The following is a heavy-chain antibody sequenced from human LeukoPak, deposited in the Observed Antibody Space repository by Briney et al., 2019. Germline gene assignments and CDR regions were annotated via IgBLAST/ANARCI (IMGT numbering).Heavy chain of an antibody. CDR2: IYSRGST. Sequence: SETLSLTCIVSGGSISNYYWSWIRQPAGKGLEWIGRIYSRGSTNYNPSLKSRLTMSVDTSKNQFSLRLSSVTAADTAVYYCARDRGAGDYSTFFDYWGQGTLVTVSS. CDR1: GGSISNYY. D-gene: IGHD4-11*01. CDR3: ARDRGAGDYSTFFDY. V-gene: IGHV4-4*07. J-gene: IGHJ4*02.